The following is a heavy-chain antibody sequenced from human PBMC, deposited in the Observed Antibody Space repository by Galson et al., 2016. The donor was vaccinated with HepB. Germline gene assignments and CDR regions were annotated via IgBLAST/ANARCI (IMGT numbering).Heavy chain of an antibody. Sequence: SLRLSCAASGLTFSNYDMHWVRQPPGKGLEWVAVISYDGTNKYYADSVKGRFTISRDSSKNPLYLQMNSLRAEDTALYFCAKARGWYFPDALDIWGQGTMVTVSS. CDR2: ISYDGTNK. CDR3: AKARGWYFPDALDI. CDR1: GLTFSNYD. J-gene: IGHJ3*02. V-gene: IGHV3-30*18. D-gene: IGHD6-19*01.